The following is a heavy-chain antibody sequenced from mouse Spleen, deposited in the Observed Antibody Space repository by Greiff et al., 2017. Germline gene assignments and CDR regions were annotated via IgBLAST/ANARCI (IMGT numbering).Heavy chain of an antibody. CDR1: GYAFSSSW. J-gene: IGHJ3*01. D-gene: IGHD2-5*01. CDR2: IYPGDGDT. Sequence: QVQLQQSGPELVKPGASVKISCKASGYAFSSSWMNWVKQRPGKGLEWIGRIYPGDGDTNYNGKFKGKATLTADKSSSTAYMQLSSLTSEDSAVYFCAIKSNWFAYWGQGTLVTVSA. CDR3: AIKSNWFAY. V-gene: IGHV1-82*01.